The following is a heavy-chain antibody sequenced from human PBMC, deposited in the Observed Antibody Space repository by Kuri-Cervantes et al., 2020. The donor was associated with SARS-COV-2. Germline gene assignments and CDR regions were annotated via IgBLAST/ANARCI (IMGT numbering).Heavy chain of an antibody. CDR3: ARWDGFALDL. D-gene: IGHD5-24*01. Sequence: KVSCKGSGYSFTSYWISWVRQMPGKGLEWMGRIDPSDSYTDYRPSLQGHVTISVDRSINTAYMQWSDLKSSDTAVYFSARWDGFALDLWGQGTLVTVSS. V-gene: IGHV5-10-1*01. J-gene: IGHJ5*02. CDR1: GYSFTSYW. CDR2: IDPSDSYT.